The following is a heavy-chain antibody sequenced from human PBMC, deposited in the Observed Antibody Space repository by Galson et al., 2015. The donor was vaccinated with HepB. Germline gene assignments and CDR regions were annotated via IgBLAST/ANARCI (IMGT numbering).Heavy chain of an antibody. CDR2: IGSKADSYAT. CDR3: ARGALVAVVKATLNNWFDP. D-gene: IGHD2-15*01. CDR1: GFTFSGSA. V-gene: IGHV3-73*01. J-gene: IGHJ5*02. Sequence: SLRLSCATSGFTFSGSAIHWVRQASGRGLEWVGRIGSKADSYATAYTASVKGRFTISRDDSRNTAHLQMNRLKTEDTAVYYCARGALVAVVKATLNNWFDPWGQGTLVTVSS.